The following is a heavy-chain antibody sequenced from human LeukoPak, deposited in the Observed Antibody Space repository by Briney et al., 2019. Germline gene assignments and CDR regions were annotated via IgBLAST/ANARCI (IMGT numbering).Heavy chain of an antibody. Sequence: PGGSLRLSCAASGFTFSSYAMSWVHQAPGKGLEWVSAISGSGGSTYYADSVKGRFTISRDNSKNTLYLQMNSLRVEDTAVYYCAKDPTPYDSSGYYLAYFDYWGQGTLVTVSS. CDR3: AKDPTPYDSSGYYLAYFDY. CDR1: GFTFSSYA. CDR2: ISGSGGST. D-gene: IGHD3-22*01. V-gene: IGHV3-23*01. J-gene: IGHJ4*02.